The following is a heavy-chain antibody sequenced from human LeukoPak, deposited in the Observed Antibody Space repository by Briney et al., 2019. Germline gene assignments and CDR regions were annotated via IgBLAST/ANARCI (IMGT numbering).Heavy chain of an antibody. CDR1: GFTFSDYY. Sequence: GGSLRLSCAASGFTFSDYYMSWIRQAPGKGLEWVSYISSSGSTIYYADSVKGRFTISRDNAKNTLYLQMNSLRAEDTAVYYCAKDRGPYYMDVWGKGTTVTISS. CDR3: AKDRGPYYMDV. V-gene: IGHV3-11*04. CDR2: ISSSGSTI. J-gene: IGHJ6*03.